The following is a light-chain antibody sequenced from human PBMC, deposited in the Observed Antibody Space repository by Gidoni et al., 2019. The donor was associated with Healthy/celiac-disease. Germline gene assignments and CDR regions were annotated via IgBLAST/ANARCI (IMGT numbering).Light chain of an antibody. CDR2: GNS. J-gene: IGLJ2*01. Sequence: QSVLTQPPSVSGAPGQRVTISCTGSSSNIGAGYDVHWYQQLPGTAPKLLINGNSNRPSGVPDRFYGSKYGTSASLAITGLQAEDEADYYCQSDDSSLSGFVVFGGGTKLTVL. CDR3: QSDDSSLSGFVV. V-gene: IGLV1-40*01. CDR1: SSNIGAGYD.